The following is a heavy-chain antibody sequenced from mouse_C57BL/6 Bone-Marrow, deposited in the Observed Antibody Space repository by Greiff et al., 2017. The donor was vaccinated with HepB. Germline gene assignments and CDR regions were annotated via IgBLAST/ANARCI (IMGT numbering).Heavy chain of an antibody. CDR1: EYEFPSHD. V-gene: IGHV5-2*01. D-gene: IGHD1-1*01. CDR3: ARSRDTTVVEGGFAY. J-gene: IGHJ3*01. Sequence: DVQLVESGGGLVQPGESLKLSCESNEYEFPSHDMSWVRKTPEKRLELVAAINSDGGSTYYPDTMERRFIISRDNTKKTQYLQMSSLSSEDTALYYCARSRDTTVVEGGFAYWGQGTLVTVSA. CDR2: INSDGGST.